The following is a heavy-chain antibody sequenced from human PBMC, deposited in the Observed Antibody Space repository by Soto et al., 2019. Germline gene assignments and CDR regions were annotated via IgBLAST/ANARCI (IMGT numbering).Heavy chain of an antibody. CDR2: IYYSGST. CDR3: ARHRLGYCSSTSCYAGWFGP. V-gene: IGHV4-39*01. D-gene: IGHD2-2*01. Sequence: SETLSLTCTVSGGSISSSSYYWGWIRQPPGKGLEWIGSIYYSGSTYYNPSLKSRVTISVDTSKNQSSLKLSSVTAADTAVYYCARHRLGYCSSTSCYAGWFGPWGQGTLVTVSS. J-gene: IGHJ5*02. CDR1: GGSISSSSYY.